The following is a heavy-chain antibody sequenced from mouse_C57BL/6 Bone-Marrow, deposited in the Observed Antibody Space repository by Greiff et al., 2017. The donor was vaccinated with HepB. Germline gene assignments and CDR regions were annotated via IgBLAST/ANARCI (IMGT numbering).Heavy chain of an antibody. J-gene: IGHJ3*01. CDR2: IYPRSGNT. V-gene: IGHV1-81*01. CDR1: GYTFTSYG. Sequence: VQLVESGAELARPGASVKLSCKASGYTFTSYGISWVKQRTGQGLEWIGEIYPRSGNTYYNEKFKGKATLTADKSSSTAYMELRSLTSEDSAVYFCARSGITTVVATHWGQGTLVTVSA. CDR3: ARSGITTVVATH. D-gene: IGHD1-1*01.